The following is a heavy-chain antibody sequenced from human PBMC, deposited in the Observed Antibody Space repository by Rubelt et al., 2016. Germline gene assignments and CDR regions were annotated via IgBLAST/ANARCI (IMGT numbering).Heavy chain of an antibody. CDR1: GYTFTSYY. CDR2: INPSGGST. V-gene: IGHV1-46*01. D-gene: IGHD3-22*01. CDR3: ARVYDSSDTYYFDY. Sequence: QVQLVQSGAEVKKPGASVKVSCKASGYTFTSYYMHWVRQAPGQGLEWMGIINPSGGSTSYGKKFQGRGTMTRETSTSTVYMERSSLRSEDTAVYYCARVYDSSDTYYFDYWGQGTLVTVSS. J-gene: IGHJ4*02.